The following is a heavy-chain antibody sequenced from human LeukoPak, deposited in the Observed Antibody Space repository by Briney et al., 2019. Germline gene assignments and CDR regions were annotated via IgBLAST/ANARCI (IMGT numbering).Heavy chain of an antibody. J-gene: IGHJ4*02. Sequence: GGSLILSCAASGYSFSNYWMHWVRQAPGKGLVWVSHINNDGSSTNYADSVKGRFTVSRDNAKNTLYLQMNSLRAEDTAMYYCARDNGGIDYWGQGALVTVPS. CDR1: GYSFSNYW. CDR2: INNDGSST. D-gene: IGHD4-23*01. V-gene: IGHV3-74*01. CDR3: ARDNGGIDY.